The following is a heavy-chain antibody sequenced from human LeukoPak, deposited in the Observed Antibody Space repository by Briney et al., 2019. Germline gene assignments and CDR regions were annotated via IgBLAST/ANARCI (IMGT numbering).Heavy chain of an antibody. CDR1: GGSISSYY. CDR3: ARDGRVAGLNWFDP. CDR2: IYYSGST. V-gene: IGHV4-59*01. D-gene: IGHD6-19*01. Sequence: SETLSLTCSVSGGSISSYYWSWIRQPPGKGLEWIGYIYYSGSTNYNPSLKSRVTISVDTSKNQFSLKLSSVTAADTAVYYCARDGRVAGLNWFDPWGQGTLVTVSS. J-gene: IGHJ5*02.